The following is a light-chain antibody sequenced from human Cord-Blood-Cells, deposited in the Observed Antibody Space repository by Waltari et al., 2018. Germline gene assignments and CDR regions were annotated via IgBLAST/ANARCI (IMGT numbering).Light chain of an antibody. CDR1: ALPKQY. Sequence: SYELTQPPSVSVSPGQTARITCSGDALPKQYAYWYQQKPGQAPVLVIYKDSERPSGIPARFSGSSSGTTVTFTISGVQAEDEADYYCQSADSSGTYWVVGGGTKLTVL. J-gene: IGLJ3*02. CDR3: QSADSSGTYWV. V-gene: IGLV3-25*03. CDR2: KDS.